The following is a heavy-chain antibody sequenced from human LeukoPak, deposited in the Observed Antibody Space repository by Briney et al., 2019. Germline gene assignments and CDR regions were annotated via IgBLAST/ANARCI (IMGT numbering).Heavy chain of an antibody. V-gene: IGHV3-33*06. CDR1: GFTFSSYG. CDR2: IWYGGSNK. D-gene: IGHD5-12*01. J-gene: IGHJ4*02. CDR3: AEDKEDIVATIGVFDY. Sequence: GGSLRLSCAASGFTFSSYGMHWVRQAPGKGLEGVAVIWYGGSNKYYADSVKGRFTISRDNSKNTLYLQMNSLRAEDTAVYYCAEDKEDIVATIGVFDYWGQGTLVTVSS.